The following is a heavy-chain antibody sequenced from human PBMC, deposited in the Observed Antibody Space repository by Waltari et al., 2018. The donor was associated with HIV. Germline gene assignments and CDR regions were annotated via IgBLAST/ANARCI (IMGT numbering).Heavy chain of an antibody. CDR3: ARDPLHGVAVADIDY. Sequence: QVQLVKSGAEVKKPGASVKVSGEASGNTFTADYMHWVRQAPGQGLEWMGWINPRSGGTQYAQKFQGRVTMTRDTSISTAFMELSRLRSDDTAVYYCARDPLHGVAVADIDYWGQGTLVTVSS. CDR1: GNTFTADY. D-gene: IGHD6-19*01. CDR2: INPRSGGT. V-gene: IGHV1-2*02. J-gene: IGHJ4*02.